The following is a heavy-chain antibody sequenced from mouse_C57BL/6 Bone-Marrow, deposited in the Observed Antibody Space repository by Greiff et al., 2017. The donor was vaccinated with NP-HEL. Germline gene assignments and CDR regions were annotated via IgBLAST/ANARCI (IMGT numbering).Heavy chain of an antibody. J-gene: IGHJ3*01. D-gene: IGHD2-2*01. CDR3: AIWLRPWFAY. CDR2: INPSTGGT. Sequence: EVQLQQSGPELVKPGASVKISCKASGYSFTGYYMNWVKQSPEKSLEWIGEINPSTGGTTYNQKFKAKATLTVDKSSSTAYMQLKSLTSEDSAVYYCAIWLRPWFAYWGQGTLVTVSA. CDR1: GYSFTGYY. V-gene: IGHV1-42*01.